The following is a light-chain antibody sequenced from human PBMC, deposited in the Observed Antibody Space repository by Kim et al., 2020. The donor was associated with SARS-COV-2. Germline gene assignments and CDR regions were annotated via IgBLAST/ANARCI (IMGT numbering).Light chain of an antibody. CDR1: QGIGHY. CDR2: AAS. V-gene: IGKV1-17*03. Sequence: SASVGDRVTITCRASQGIGHYLAWFQQKPGKVPQRLIYAASNLQSGVPSRFSGSGSGTKFTLTLSGLQPEDFATYYCLQHNSYPYTFGQGTKLEI. CDR3: LQHNSYPYT. J-gene: IGKJ2*01.